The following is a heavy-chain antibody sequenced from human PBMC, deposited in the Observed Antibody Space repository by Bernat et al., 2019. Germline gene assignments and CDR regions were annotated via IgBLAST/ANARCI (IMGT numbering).Heavy chain of an antibody. V-gene: IGHV3-15*01. Sequence: EVQLVESGGGLVKPGGCQRLSCVASGFTFSNAWMSWVRQAPGKGLEWVGRIKNKIDGGTTDYAAPVKGRFTISREDSKNTLYLKLNSLEIEDTAVYYGTTDRVRGSSWPYFDYWGQGTLVTVSS. CDR3: TTDRVRGSSWPYFDY. D-gene: IGHD2-2*01. J-gene: IGHJ4*02. CDR1: GFTFSNAW. CDR2: IKNKIDGGTT.